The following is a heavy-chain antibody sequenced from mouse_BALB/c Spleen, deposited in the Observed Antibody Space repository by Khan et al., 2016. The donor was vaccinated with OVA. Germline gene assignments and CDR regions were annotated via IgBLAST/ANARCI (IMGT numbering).Heavy chain of an antibody. CDR2: VYPGDGNT. D-gene: IGHD1-1*01. CDR3: ARGGITTGYFDY. Sequence: QVQLKESGTELARPGASVKLSCKASGYTFTSYWMQWVKQRPRQGLEWIGAVYPGDGNTRYTQKFKGKATLTADKSSSTAYIQLSSLASEDSAVYYCARGGITTGYFDYWGQGTTLTVSS. CDR1: GYTFTSYW. V-gene: IGHV1-87*01. J-gene: IGHJ2*01.